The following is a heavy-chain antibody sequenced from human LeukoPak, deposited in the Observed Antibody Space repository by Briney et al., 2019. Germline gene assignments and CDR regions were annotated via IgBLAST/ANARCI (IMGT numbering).Heavy chain of an antibody. CDR1: GFTFDDYA. Sequence: GGSLRLSCAASGFTFDDYAMHWVRQAPGKGLEWVSGISWNSGSIGYADSVKGRFTISRDNAKNSLYLQMNSLRAEDTALYYCARSSYSSSSSVWGQGTMVTVSS. D-gene: IGHD6-6*01. V-gene: IGHV3-9*01. CDR2: ISWNSGSI. CDR3: ARSSYSSSSSV. J-gene: IGHJ3*01.